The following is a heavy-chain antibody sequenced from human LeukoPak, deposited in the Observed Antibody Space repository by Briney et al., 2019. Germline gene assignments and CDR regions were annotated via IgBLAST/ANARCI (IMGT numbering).Heavy chain of an antibody. Sequence: GGSLRLSCAASGFIFDDYGMSWVRQAPGKGLEWVSGINWNGGSTGYADSVKGRFTISSDNAKHYLYLQMNRLRAEDTALYYCARAHYSGSFGYWGQGTLVTVSS. CDR2: INWNGGST. CDR1: GFIFDDYG. J-gene: IGHJ4*02. V-gene: IGHV3-20*04. D-gene: IGHD1-26*01. CDR3: ARAHYSGSFGY.